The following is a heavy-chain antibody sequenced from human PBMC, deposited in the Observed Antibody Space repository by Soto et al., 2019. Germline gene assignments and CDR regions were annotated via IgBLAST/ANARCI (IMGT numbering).Heavy chain of an antibody. CDR1: GFTFSDAW. V-gene: IGHV3-15*01. Sequence: PGGSLRLSCAASGFTFSDAWMGWVRQATGKGLDWVGRIKSKSDGGTTEYAAPVRGRFTISRDDSKNTLYLQMNSLKTEDTAVYYCTTDLWRIAVVVGSTGYFNPWGQGTPVTVSS. J-gene: IGHJ5*02. CDR2: IKSKSDGGTT. CDR3: TTDLWRIAVVVGSTGYFNP. D-gene: IGHD2-15*01.